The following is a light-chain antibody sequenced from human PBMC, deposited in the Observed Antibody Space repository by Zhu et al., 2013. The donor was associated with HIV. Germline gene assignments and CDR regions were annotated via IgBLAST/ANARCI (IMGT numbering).Light chain of an antibody. V-gene: IGKV1-5*01. J-gene: IGKJ1*01. Sequence: DIQLIQSPATLYASVGDRVSITCRASQRVNKWLAWYQQAPGKAPKLLIYDASTVNDELPSRFIGSGSGTDFTLTIKSLQPDDFVSYFCLHYGANSQWTFGQGTKVDFK. CDR3: LHYGANSQWT. CDR2: DAS. CDR1: QRVNKW.